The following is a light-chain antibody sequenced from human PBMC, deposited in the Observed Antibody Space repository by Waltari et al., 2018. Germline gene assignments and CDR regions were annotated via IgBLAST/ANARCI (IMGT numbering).Light chain of an antibody. CDR3: QQYKRWPPST. Sequence: IVITQSPATLSVSPGETATLSFRASQRVSTNVAWYQKKPGQPSRLLIYDASTRPTSIPAKFRGSGSATDFTLTISCRQSEDCAVYYCQQYKRWPPSTFGPGTRL. V-gene: IGKV3-15*01. CDR2: DAS. CDR1: QRVSTN. J-gene: IGKJ5*01.